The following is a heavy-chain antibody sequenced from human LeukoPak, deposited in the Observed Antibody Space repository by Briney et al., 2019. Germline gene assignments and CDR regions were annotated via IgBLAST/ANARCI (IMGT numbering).Heavy chain of an antibody. Sequence: GGSLRLSCAASGFNFNTYAMHWVRQAPGKGLEWISYTSSGGSTIYYADSVRGRFTISRDNARKSLFLQMNSLRAEDTAVYYCARGEQDMTPMSIDYWGQGTLVTVSS. CDR1: GFNFNTYA. CDR3: ARGEQDMTPMSIDY. D-gene: IGHD1/OR15-1a*01. V-gene: IGHV3-48*01. CDR2: TSSGGSTI. J-gene: IGHJ4*02.